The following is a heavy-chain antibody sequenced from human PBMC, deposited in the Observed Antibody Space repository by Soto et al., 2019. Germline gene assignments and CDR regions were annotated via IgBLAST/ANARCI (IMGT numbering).Heavy chain of an antibody. D-gene: IGHD3-22*01. V-gene: IGHV4-31*03. J-gene: IGHJ4*02. CDR3: ARGSYYDSSGYYLFGYFDY. CDR2: TYYSGST. Sequence: SETLSLTCTVSGGSISSGGYYWSWIRQHPGKGLEWIGYTYYSGSTYYNPSLKSRVTISVDTSKNQFSLKLSSVTAADTAVYYCARGSYYDSSGYYLFGYFDYWGQGTLVTVSS. CDR1: GGSISSGGYY.